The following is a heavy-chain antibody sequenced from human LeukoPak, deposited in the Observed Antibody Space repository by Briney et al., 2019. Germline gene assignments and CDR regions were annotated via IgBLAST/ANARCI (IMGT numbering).Heavy chain of an antibody. V-gene: IGHV3-30*02. CDR3: AKAIHSSSSGVVEY. CDR2: IRYDGSNK. D-gene: IGHD6-6*01. J-gene: IGHJ4*02. CDR1: GFIFSNYA. Sequence: GGSLRLSCAASGFIFSNYAMHWVRQAPGKGLEWVTFIRYDGSNKYYAESVKGRFTISRDNSKNTLYLQMNSLRAEDTAVYYCAKAIHSSSSGVVEYWGQGTLVTVSS.